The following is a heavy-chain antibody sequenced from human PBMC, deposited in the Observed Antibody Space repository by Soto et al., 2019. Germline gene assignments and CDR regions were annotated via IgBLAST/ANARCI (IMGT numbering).Heavy chain of an antibody. D-gene: IGHD3-22*01. Sequence: SETLSLTCTVSGGSISSYYWSWIRQPPGKGLEWIGYLYYSGSTNYNPSLKSRVTISVDTSKNQFSLKLSSVTAADTAVYYCARYDGTYYYDFFDIGGQGTMVTVS. CDR2: LYYSGST. J-gene: IGHJ3*02. V-gene: IGHV4-59*01. CDR3: ARYDGTYYYDFFDI. CDR1: GGSISSYY.